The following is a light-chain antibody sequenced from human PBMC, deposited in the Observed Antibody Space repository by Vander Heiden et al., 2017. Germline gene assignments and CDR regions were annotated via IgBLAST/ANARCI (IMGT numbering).Light chain of an antibody. V-gene: IGKV1-33*01. J-gene: IGKJ4*01. CDR3: QQYENLPLT. CDR1: QDISNY. Sequence: DIQMSPSPSSLSASVGDRVTITCQASQDISNYLNWYQQKPGKAPNLLIDDASNLETGVPSRFSGSGSGTDFTVTISSLQPEDIATYYCQQYENLPLTFGGGTKVEIK. CDR2: DAS.